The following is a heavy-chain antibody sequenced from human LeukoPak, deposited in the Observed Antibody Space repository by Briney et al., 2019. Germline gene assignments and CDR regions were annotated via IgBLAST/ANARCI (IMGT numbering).Heavy chain of an antibody. Sequence: PGGSLRLSCAASGFTFSSYAMNWVRQAPGKGLEWVSSISGSGGSTYYADSVKGRFTISRDNSKNTLHLQMNSLRADDTAIYYCAKFRRIIPAASYFDYWGQGTLVAVSS. D-gene: IGHD2-2*01. CDR2: ISGSGGST. CDR1: GFTFSSYA. J-gene: IGHJ4*02. V-gene: IGHV3-23*01. CDR3: AKFRRIIPAASYFDY.